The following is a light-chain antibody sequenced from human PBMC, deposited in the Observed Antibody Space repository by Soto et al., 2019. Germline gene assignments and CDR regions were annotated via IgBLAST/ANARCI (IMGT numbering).Light chain of an antibody. Sequence: DIPLTQSPSTLSASVGDRVTLTCRASQNINNWLAWYQQKPGKAPKVLIYDASSLESGVPSRFSGSGSGTEFTLTISSLQPDDFATYYCQQYDGNFGPGTKVDI. J-gene: IGKJ3*01. CDR3: QQYDGN. CDR2: DAS. CDR1: QNINNW. V-gene: IGKV1-5*01.